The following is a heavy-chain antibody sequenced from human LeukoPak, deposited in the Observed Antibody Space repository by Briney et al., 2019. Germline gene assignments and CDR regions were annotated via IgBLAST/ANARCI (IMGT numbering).Heavy chain of an antibody. D-gene: IGHD6-13*01. J-gene: IGHJ5*02. CDR3: ARLNRGYSSSWYWFDP. CDR1: GSCFTSYW. CDR2: IYPGDSDT. V-gene: IGHV5-51*01. Sequence: GESLKISCKGSGSCFTSYWIGWVRQMPGKGLEWMGIIYPGDSDTRYSPSFQGQVTISADKSISTAYLQWSSLKASDTAMYYCARLNRGYSSSWYWFDPWGQGTLVTVSS.